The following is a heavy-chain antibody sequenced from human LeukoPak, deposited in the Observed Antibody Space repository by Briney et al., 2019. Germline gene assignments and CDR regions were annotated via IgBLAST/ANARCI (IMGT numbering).Heavy chain of an antibody. J-gene: IGHJ4*02. CDR1: GYSFTGYY. CDR2: INPNSGCT. Sequence: ASVKVSCKASGYSFTGYYTQWVRQAPGQGLEWMGLINPNSGCTKYAQKFWGRVSMTRATSISKASMELSRLRSDDTAVYYCARGLSCSNNVCSTDIDYWGQGTLVTVSS. D-gene: IGHD2-8*01. V-gene: IGHV1-2*02. CDR3: ARGLSCSNNVCSTDIDY.